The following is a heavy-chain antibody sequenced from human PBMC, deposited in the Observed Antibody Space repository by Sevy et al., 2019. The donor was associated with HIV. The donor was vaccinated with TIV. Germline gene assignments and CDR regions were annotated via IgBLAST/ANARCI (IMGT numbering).Heavy chain of an antibody. V-gene: IGHV3-21*01. J-gene: IGHJ4*02. CDR1: GFSFSSYI. CDR3: ARSYSSSWYILYYFEY. D-gene: IGHD6-13*01. Sequence: GGSLRLSCAASGFSFSSYIVSWVRQAPGKGLEWVASIGSSNSYIYYADSVKGRFTISRDNAKNSLFLHMNTLRAEDTAVYYCARSYSSSWYILYYFEYWGQGTPVTVSS. CDR2: IGSSNSYI.